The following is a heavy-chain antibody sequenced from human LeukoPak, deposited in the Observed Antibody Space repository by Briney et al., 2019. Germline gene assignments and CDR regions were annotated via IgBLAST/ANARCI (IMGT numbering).Heavy chain of an antibody. CDR1: GFTVSSNY. Sequence: GGSLRLSCAASGFTVSSNYMSWVRQAPGKGLEWVSVIYSGGSTYYADSVKGRFTISRDNSKNTLYLQMNSLRAEDTAVYYCARCARYCSSTSCYSDDAFDIWGQGTMVTVSS. D-gene: IGHD2-2*01. J-gene: IGHJ3*02. CDR3: ARCARYCSSTSCYSDDAFDI. CDR2: IYSGGST. V-gene: IGHV3-66*02.